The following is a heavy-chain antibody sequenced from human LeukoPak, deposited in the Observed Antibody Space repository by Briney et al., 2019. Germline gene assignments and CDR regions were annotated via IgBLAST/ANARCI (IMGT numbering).Heavy chain of an antibody. Sequence: GGSLRLSCAASGFTFSTYAVNWVRQAQGEGLKWVSCIMGDSAYIYYADSVKGRFTISRDNAKNSLYLQMNSLRAEDTAVYYCARYGVSSSTSYIDFWGQGTLVTVSS. J-gene: IGHJ4*01. CDR2: IMGDSAYI. CDR3: ARYGVSSSTSYIDF. CDR1: GFTFSTYA. D-gene: IGHD2-2*01. V-gene: IGHV3-21*01.